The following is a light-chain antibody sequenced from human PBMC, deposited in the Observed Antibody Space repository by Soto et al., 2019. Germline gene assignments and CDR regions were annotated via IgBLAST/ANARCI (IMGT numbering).Light chain of an antibody. CDR3: SAFTIGSTEV. Sequence: QSELTQPASVSGSPGQSITISCTGTSSDVGRYNHVSWYQHHPGKAPKLMIYDVSDRPSGVSDRFSGSKSGNTASLTISGLQAEGEADYYCSAFTIGSTEVFGXGTKVTVL. CDR1: SSDVGRYNH. V-gene: IGLV2-14*03. CDR2: DVS. J-gene: IGLJ1*01.